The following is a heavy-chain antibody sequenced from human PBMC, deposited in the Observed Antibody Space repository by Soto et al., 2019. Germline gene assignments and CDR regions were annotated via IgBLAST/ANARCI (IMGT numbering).Heavy chain of an antibody. Sequence: GGSLRLSCAASGFTFSSYGMHWVRQAPGKGLEWVAVIWYDGSNKYYADSVKGRFTISRDNSKNTLYLQMNSLRAEDTAVYYCATDGAVTMVRRLIPFDYWGQGTLVTVSS. CDR2: IWYDGSNK. CDR3: ATDGAVTMVRRLIPFDY. CDR1: GFTFSSYG. J-gene: IGHJ4*02. V-gene: IGHV3-33*01. D-gene: IGHD3-10*01.